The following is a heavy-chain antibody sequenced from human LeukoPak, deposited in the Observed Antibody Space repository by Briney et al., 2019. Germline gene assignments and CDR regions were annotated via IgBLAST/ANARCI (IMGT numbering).Heavy chain of an antibody. J-gene: IGHJ4*02. D-gene: IGHD6-6*01. Sequence: SETLSLTCSVSGSSISTYYWSWLRQPPGKGLEWIGNIYYSGSSYYNPSLKSRVTVSVDTAKNQFSLKLSSVTAADTAVYYCARQQYRTSSCDSWGQGTLVTVST. CDR3: ARQQYRTSSCDS. V-gene: IGHV4-59*01. CDR2: IYYSGSS. CDR1: GSSISTYY.